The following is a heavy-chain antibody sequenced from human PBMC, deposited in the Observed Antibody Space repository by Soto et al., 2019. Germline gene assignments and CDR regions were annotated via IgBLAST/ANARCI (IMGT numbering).Heavy chain of an antibody. CDR2: ISSSGSTI. J-gene: IGHJ6*02. CDR3: AREVDYDFWSGPPMDV. Sequence: EVQLVESGGGLVQPGGSLRLSCAASGFTFSSYEMNWVRQAPGKGLEWVSYISSSGSTIYYADSVKGRFTISRDNAKNSLYLQMNSLRAEDTAVYYCAREVDYDFWSGPPMDVWGQGTTVTVSS. V-gene: IGHV3-48*03. D-gene: IGHD3-3*01. CDR1: GFTFSSYE.